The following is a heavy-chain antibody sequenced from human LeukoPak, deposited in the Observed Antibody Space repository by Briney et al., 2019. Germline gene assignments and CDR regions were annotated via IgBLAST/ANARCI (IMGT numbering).Heavy chain of an antibody. D-gene: IGHD1-26*01. CDR1: GFTFDDYG. CDR3: ARVSGSYWAYYFDY. Sequence: GGSLRLSCAASGFTFDDYGMSWVRQAPGKGLEWVSGINWNGGSTGYADSVKGRFTIPRDNAKNSLYLQMNSLRAEDTALYHCARVSGSYWAYYFDYWGQGTLVTVSS. J-gene: IGHJ4*02. V-gene: IGHV3-20*01. CDR2: INWNGGST.